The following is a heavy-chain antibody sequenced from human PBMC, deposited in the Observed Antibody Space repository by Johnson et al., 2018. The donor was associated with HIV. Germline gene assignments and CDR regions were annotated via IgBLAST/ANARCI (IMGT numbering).Heavy chain of an antibody. CDR2: IRSNAYGGTT. CDR1: GFTFGDYA. J-gene: IGHJ3*02. CDR3: PRETGAYAFDI. V-gene: IGHV3-49*04. Sequence: VQLVESGGGLVQPGRSLRLSCSGSGFTFGDYAMSWVRQAPGKGLEWVGFIRSNAYGGTTEYAASVKGRLHISRDDSKSIAYLQMNSLKTEDTALYYCPRETGAYAFDIWGQGTMVTVSS. D-gene: IGHD1-1*01.